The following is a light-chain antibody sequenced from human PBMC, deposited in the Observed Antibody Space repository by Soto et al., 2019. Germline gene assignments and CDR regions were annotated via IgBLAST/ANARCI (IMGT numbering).Light chain of an antibody. CDR3: QQYNNYPRT. Sequence: DIQMTQSPSSLSASVGDRVTITCQASQDIRTWLAWYQHKPGKAPKFLIYDASSLESGVPSRFSGSGSGTEFTLTISNLQPDDFATYFCQQYNNYPRTFGQGTKVDIK. CDR2: DAS. J-gene: IGKJ1*01. CDR1: QDIRTW. V-gene: IGKV1-5*01.